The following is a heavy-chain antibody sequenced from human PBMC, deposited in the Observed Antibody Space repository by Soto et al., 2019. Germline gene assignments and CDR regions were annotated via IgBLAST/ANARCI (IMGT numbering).Heavy chain of an antibody. J-gene: IGHJ4*02. V-gene: IGHV3-13*01. Sequence: GGSLRLSCAASGFTFGNYDMHWVRQATGKGLEWVSTISTAGNTYSPGSVKGRFTISRENAKNSLYLQMNSLRVDDTAVYYCARGRDSGLYYFDYWGQGTLVTVSS. CDR1: GFTFGNYD. CDR3: ARGRDSGLYYFDY. CDR2: ISTAGNT. D-gene: IGHD2-21*01.